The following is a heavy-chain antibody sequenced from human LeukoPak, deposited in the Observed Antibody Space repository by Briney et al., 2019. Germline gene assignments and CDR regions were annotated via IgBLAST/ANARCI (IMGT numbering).Heavy chain of an antibody. CDR2: IGGSGGST. J-gene: IGHJ6*03. CDR3: AKGEGYYDFWSGPRPHYYYYYYYMDV. V-gene: IGHV3-23*01. D-gene: IGHD3-3*01. Sequence: QTGGSLRLSCAASGFTFSSYAMSWVRQAPGKGLEWVSAIGGSGGSTYYADSVKGRFTISRDNSKNTLYLQMNSLRAEDTAVYYCAKGEGYYDFWSGPRPHYYYYYYYMDVWGKGTTVTVSS. CDR1: GFTFSSYA.